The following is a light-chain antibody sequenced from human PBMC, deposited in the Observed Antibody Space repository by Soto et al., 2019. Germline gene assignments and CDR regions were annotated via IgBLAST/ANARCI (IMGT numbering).Light chain of an antibody. V-gene: IGKV3-11*01. CDR3: QQRTVWQRT. CDR1: QSVGSQ. CDR2: HAS. J-gene: IGKJ1*01. Sequence: VLTQSPATLSLSPGEGATLSCRASQSVGSQLAWFQQKPGQAPRLLIFHASKRATGVPARFSGSGSGTDFTLTISSLEPEDLAVYYCQQRTVWQRTFGQGTKVDIK.